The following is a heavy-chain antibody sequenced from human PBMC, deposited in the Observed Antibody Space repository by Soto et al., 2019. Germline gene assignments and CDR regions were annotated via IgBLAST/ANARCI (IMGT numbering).Heavy chain of an antibody. CDR1: GFTFRSYE. CDR2: ISSSGITI. D-gene: IGHD6-19*01. V-gene: IGHV3-48*03. Sequence: PGWSLRLSCAASGFTFRSYEMNWVRQAPGKGLEWVSYISSSGITIYDADSVKGRFTISRDNAKNSLYLQMSSLRAEDTAVYYCARGGAIAVAGTLDYWGQGTLVTVSS. J-gene: IGHJ4*02. CDR3: ARGGAIAVAGTLDY.